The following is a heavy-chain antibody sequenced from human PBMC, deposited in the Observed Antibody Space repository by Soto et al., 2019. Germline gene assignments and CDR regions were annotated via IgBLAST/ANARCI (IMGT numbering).Heavy chain of an antibody. CDR3: AREHPIGYSSGWPGLAADY. Sequence: SQTLSLTCAISGDSVSSNSAAWNWIRQSPSRGLEWLGRTYYRSKWYNDYAVSVKSRITINPDTSKNQFSLQLNSVTPEDTAVYYCAREHPIGYSSGWPGLAADYWGQGTLVTVSS. CDR1: GDSVSSNSAA. V-gene: IGHV6-1*01. D-gene: IGHD6-19*01. J-gene: IGHJ4*02. CDR2: TYYRSKWYN.